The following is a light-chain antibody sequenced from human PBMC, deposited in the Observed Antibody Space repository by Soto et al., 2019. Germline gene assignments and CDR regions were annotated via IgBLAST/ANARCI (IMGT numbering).Light chain of an antibody. CDR2: DAS. V-gene: IGKV3-11*01. J-gene: IGKJ5*01. CDR1: QSISSY. Sequence: TQSPSTLSASVGDRVTITCRVSQSISSYLAWYQQKPGQAPRLLIYDASRRVTGIPARFSGSGSGTDFTLTLSSLEPEDFAVYYCQQRAGSSTFGQGTRLEIK. CDR3: QQRAGSST.